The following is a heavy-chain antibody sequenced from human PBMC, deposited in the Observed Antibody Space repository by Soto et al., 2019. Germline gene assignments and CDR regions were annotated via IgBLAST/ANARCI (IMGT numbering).Heavy chain of an antibody. CDR2: ISWNSGSI. CDR3: AKGSRGSGSYFDY. CDR1: GFTFDDYA. V-gene: IGHV3-9*01. Sequence: EVQLVESGGGLLQPGRSLRLSCAASGFTFDDYAMHWVRQAPGKGLEWVSGISWNSGSIGYADSVKGRFTISRDNAKNSLYLQMNSLRAEDTALYYCAKGSRGSGSYFDYWGQGTLVTVSS. J-gene: IGHJ4*02. D-gene: IGHD3-10*01.